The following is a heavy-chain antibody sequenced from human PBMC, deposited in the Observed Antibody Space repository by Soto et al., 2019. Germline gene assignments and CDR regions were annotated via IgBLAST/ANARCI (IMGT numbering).Heavy chain of an antibody. CDR1: GYSISSGYY. CDR2: IYHSGST. V-gene: IGHV4-38-2*01. Sequence: LSLTCAVSGYSISSGYYWGWIRQPPGKGLEWIGSIYHSGSTYYNPSLKSRVTISVDTSKNQFSLKLSSVTAADTAVYYCAVVSPTASIDYWGQGTLVTVSS. CDR3: AVVSPTASIDY. D-gene: IGHD2-15*01. J-gene: IGHJ4*02.